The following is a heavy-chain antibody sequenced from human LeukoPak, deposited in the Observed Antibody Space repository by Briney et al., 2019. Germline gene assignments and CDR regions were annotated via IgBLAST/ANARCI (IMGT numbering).Heavy chain of an antibody. CDR1: GGSLGIYY. Sequence: SETLSLTCTISGGSLGIYYWSWIRQPPGKGLEWIGYIYHDGSTNYNPSLKSRVTMSVDTFKNQFSLKMSSVTAADTAVYYCARHQGNGRKHYYGMDVWGQGTTLTVSS. CDR3: ARHQGNGRKHYYGMDV. CDR2: IYHDGST. V-gene: IGHV4-59*08. D-gene: IGHD1-26*01. J-gene: IGHJ6*02.